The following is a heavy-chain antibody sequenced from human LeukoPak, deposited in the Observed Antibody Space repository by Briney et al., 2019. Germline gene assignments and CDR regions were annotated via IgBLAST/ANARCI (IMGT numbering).Heavy chain of an antibody. CDR2: IIPILGIA. D-gene: IGHD4-11*01. Sequence: ASVKVSCEASGYTFSNYGISWVRQAPGQGLEWMGRIIPILGIANYAQKFQGRVTITADKSTSTAYMELSSLRSEDTAVYYCAKDQGYSNRYYYMDVWGKGTTVTVSS. CDR1: GYTFSNYG. V-gene: IGHV1-69*04. CDR3: AKDQGYSNRYYYMDV. J-gene: IGHJ6*03.